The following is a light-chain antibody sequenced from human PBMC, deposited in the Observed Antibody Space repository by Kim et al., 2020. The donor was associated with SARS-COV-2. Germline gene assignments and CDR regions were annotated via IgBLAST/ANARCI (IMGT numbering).Light chain of an antibody. Sequence: AAVGNRVTITCRARQDIRNQLAWYQQRPGKVPKLLIYAASALHSGVPSRFGGSGSGTDFTLTITSLQPEDVATYYCQKYDSVPWTFGPGTRVDIK. CDR3: QKYDSVPWT. CDR2: AAS. CDR1: QDIRNQ. J-gene: IGKJ1*01. V-gene: IGKV1-27*01.